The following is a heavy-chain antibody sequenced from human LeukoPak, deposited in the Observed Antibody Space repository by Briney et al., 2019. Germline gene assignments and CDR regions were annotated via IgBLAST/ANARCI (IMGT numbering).Heavy chain of an antibody. CDR3: ARDFLYGSGSYSFNWFDP. Sequence: GSLRLSCAASGFTFSSYAMDWVRQAPGKGLGWVAVISYDGSNKYYADSVKGRFTMSRDNSKNTLYLQMNSLRAEDTAVYYCARDFLYGSGSYSFNWFDPWGQGTLVTVSS. CDR2: ISYDGSNK. D-gene: IGHD3-10*01. CDR1: GFTFSSYA. J-gene: IGHJ5*02. V-gene: IGHV3-30*04.